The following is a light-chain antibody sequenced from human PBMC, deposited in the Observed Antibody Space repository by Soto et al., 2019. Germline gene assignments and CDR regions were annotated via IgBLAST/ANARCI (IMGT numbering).Light chain of an antibody. V-gene: IGKV3-11*01. J-gene: IGKJ5*01. Sequence: ERVMTQSPATLSVSPGERATLSCRASQSVSSNLAWYQQKFGQAPRLLIYDASNRATGIPARFSGSGSGTDFTLTISSLEPEDSAVYYCQQRSDWPPITFGQGTRLEIK. CDR3: QQRSDWPPIT. CDR2: DAS. CDR1: QSVSSN.